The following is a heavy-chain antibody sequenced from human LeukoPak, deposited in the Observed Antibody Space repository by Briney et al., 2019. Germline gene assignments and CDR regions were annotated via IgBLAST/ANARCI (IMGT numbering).Heavy chain of an antibody. D-gene: IGHD3-10*01. CDR1: GFTFNTYS. Sequence: GSLRLSLAASGFTFNTYSMSWVRPTPEKGLEVVSAISGSGGSTYYADSVKGRFTISRDNSKNTLYLQMNSLRAEDTAVYYCAKDRGFGEYFPFFYWGQGTLVTVSS. V-gene: IGHV3-23*01. CDR3: AKDRGFGEYFPFFY. CDR2: ISGSGGST. J-gene: IGHJ4*02.